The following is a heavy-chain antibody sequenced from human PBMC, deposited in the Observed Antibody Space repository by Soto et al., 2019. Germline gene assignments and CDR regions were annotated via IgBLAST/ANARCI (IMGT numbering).Heavy chain of an antibody. V-gene: IGHV4-30-2*03. CDR2: IYHSGST. Sequence: SETLSLTCAVSGGSISSGGYSWSWIRQPPGKGLEWIGYIYHSGSTYYNPSLKSRVTISVDTSKNQFSLKLSSVTAADTAVYYCARRCYYDSSGYYYVIDYWGQGTLVTVSS. CDR3: ARRCYYDSSGYYYVIDY. CDR1: GGSISSGGYS. D-gene: IGHD3-22*01. J-gene: IGHJ4*02.